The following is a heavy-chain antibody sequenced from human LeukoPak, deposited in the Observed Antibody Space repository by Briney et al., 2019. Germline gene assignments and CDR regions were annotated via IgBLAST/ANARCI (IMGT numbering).Heavy chain of an antibody. Sequence: SETLSLTCAVYGGSFSGYYWSWIRQPPGKGLEWIGYVYFIGSTNYNPSLKSRVTMSVDTSQNHFSLNLRSVTTADTAVYYCARVVPDGYSDYWGQGTLVTVSS. J-gene: IGHJ4*02. CDR1: GGSFSGYY. CDR2: VYFIGST. D-gene: IGHD5-24*01. CDR3: ARVVPDGYSDY. V-gene: IGHV4-59*01.